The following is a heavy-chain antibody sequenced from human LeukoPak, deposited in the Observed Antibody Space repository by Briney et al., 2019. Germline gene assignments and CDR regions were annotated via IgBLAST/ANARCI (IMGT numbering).Heavy chain of an antibody. CDR2: MYTGGGR. Sequence: GGSLRLSRAASGFTFSNAWMSWVRQPPGKGLEWVSVMYTGGGRYYGDSVKGRFTISRDNSKNTVFLQMNSLRVEDTALYYCTRGQSYCGADCYSDWGQGTLVTVSS. CDR1: GFTFSNAW. CDR3: TRGQSYCGADCYSD. D-gene: IGHD2-21*02. J-gene: IGHJ4*02. V-gene: IGHV3-66*01.